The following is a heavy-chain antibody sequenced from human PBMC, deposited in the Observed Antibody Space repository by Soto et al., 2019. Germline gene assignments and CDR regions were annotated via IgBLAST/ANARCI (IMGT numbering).Heavy chain of an antibody. Sequence: VQLLGSGGVLVQPGGSLRLSCAASGFTFSTYAMTWVRQAPGRGLEWLSAISGSVGSTYYADSVKRRFTISRDNSKNTLYLQMNSLRAEDKAVDYCAKSVTGYYMVDYWGQGSLVTVSS. V-gene: IGHV3-23*01. CDR2: ISGSVGST. J-gene: IGHJ4*02. CDR1: GFTFSTYA. D-gene: IGHD3-9*01. CDR3: AKSVTGYYMVDY.